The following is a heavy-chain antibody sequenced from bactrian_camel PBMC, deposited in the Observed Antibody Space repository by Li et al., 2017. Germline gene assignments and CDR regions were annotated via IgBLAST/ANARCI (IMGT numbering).Heavy chain of an antibody. CDR2: IKSGGGST. D-gene: IGHD2*01. Sequence: HVQLVESGGDLVQPGGSLRLSCATSGFSFSDYSMYWVRQAPGKGLEWVSSIKSGGGSTYYADSVKGRFTISRDNAKNTLYLQMNSLKTEDTAVYYCATSGNYHWGQGTQVTVS. V-gene: IGHV3S1*01. CDR1: GFSFSDYS. CDR3: ATSGNYH. J-gene: IGHJ4*01.